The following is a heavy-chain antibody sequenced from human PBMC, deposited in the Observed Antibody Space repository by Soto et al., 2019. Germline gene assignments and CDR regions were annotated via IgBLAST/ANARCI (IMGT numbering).Heavy chain of an antibody. Sequence: GGSLRLSCAASGFIFTNYGMSWVRQVPGKGLEWVSTITGSGSTAEYADSVRGRFTVSRDISKNMLYLQMNSLTAEDTAIYYCARPFREYDYYYYMDVWGKGTTVTVSS. CDR2: ITGSGSTA. V-gene: IGHV3-23*01. D-gene: IGHD3-16*01. J-gene: IGHJ6*03. CDR1: GFIFTNYG. CDR3: ARPFREYDYYYYMDV.